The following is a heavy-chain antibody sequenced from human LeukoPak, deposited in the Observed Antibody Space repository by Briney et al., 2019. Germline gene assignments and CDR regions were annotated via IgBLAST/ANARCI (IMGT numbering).Heavy chain of an antibody. CDR1: GGTFSSYA. CDR3: ARGGGDYYDSSGSNDY. D-gene: IGHD3-22*01. CDR2: IIPIFGTA. J-gene: IGHJ4*02. V-gene: IGHV1-69*13. Sequence: ASVKVSCKASGGTFSSYAISWVRQAPGQGLEWMGGIIPIFGTANYAQKFQGRVTITADESTSTTYMELSSLRSEDPAVYYCARGGGDYYDSSGSNDYWGQGPLVTVSS.